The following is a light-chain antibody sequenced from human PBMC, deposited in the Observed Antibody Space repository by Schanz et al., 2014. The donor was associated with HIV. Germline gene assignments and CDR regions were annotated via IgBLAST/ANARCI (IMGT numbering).Light chain of an antibody. V-gene: IGLV1-47*02. CDR3: SSCTSSSTYV. Sequence: QSVLTQPPSASGTPGQRVTISCSGSSSNIGSNYVYWYQQLPGTAPKLLVYSDDRRPSGVPARFSGSKSGNTASLTVSGLQADDEADYYCSSCTSSSTYVFGTGTKLTVL. J-gene: IGLJ1*01. CDR1: SSNIGSNY. CDR2: SDD.